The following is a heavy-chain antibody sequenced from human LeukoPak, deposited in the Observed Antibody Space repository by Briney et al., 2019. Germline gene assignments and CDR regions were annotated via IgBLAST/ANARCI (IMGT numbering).Heavy chain of an antibody. D-gene: IGHD4/OR15-4a*01. CDR1: GYSFTSYW. CDR3: ARHVFHMVRTYHFDY. V-gene: IGHV5-51*01. J-gene: IGHJ4*02. Sequence: GESLKISCKGSGYSFTSYWIGWVRQMPGKGLEWMRIIHPSDSETTYSPSFQGQVTMSADKSISTAYLQWNSLKASNTAMYYCARHVFHMVRTYHFDYWGQGTLVTVSS. CDR2: IHPSDSET.